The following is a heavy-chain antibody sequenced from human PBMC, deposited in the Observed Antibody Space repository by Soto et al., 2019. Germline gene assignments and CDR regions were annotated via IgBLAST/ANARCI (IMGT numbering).Heavy chain of an antibody. V-gene: IGHV3-23*01. CDR2: ISGSGDRT. CDR1: EFTFSSYA. J-gene: IGHJ4*02. D-gene: IGHD6-13*01. CDR3: AKSFSSNWYDYFNY. Sequence: GGSLRLSCAASEFTFSSYAMSWVRQAPGKGLEWVSAISGSGDRTYYADSVKGRFTISRDTSKNTLSLQMNSLGAEDTALYYCAKSFSSNWYDYFNYWGQGTLVTVSS.